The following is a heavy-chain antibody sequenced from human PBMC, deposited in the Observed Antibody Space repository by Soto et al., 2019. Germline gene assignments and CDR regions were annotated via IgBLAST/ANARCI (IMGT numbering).Heavy chain of an antibody. V-gene: IGHV3-23*01. J-gene: IGHJ4*02. CDR3: ARRFSSSSFYFDY. D-gene: IGHD6-6*01. CDR2: IDFTGAGT. Sequence: EVQLLESGGGLVQPGGSLRLSCAASGFPFSSYAMSWVRHAPDKGLEWVSAIDFTGAGTYYADSVKGRFTISRDNSKTTLYLQMSSLRAEDTAVYFCARRFSSSSFYFDYWGQGNLVTVSS. CDR1: GFPFSSYA.